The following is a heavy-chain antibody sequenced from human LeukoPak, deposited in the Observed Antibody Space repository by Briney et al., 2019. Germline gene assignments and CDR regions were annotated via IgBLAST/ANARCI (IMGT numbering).Heavy chain of an antibody. V-gene: IGHV1-24*01. D-gene: IGHD3-22*01. J-gene: IGHJ1*01. CDR3: ARGEENTYYYDSSGYSTFQH. Sequence: ASVKVSCKVSGYTLTELSMHWVRQAPGKGLEWMGGFDPEDGETIYAQKFQGRVTMTRDTSTSTVYMELSSLRSEDTAVYYCARGEENTYYYDSSGYSTFQHWGQGTLVTVSS. CDR2: FDPEDGET. CDR1: GYTLTELS.